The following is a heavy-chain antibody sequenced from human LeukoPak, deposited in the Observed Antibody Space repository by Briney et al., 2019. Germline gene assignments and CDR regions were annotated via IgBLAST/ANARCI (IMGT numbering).Heavy chain of an antibody. J-gene: IGHJ4*02. D-gene: IGHD5-24*01. Sequence: GRSLRLSCAASGFTFSSYGMHWVRQAPGKGLEWVANIKQDGSEKYYVDSVKGRFTISRDNAKNSLYLQMNSLRAEDTAVYYCARERNTIGYWGQGTLVTVSS. V-gene: IGHV3-7*01. CDR1: GFTFSSYG. CDR2: IKQDGSEK. CDR3: ARERNTIGY.